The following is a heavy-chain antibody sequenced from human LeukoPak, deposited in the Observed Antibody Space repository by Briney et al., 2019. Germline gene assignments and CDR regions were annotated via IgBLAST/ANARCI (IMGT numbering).Heavy chain of an antibody. CDR3: ARTYGSGWCLDY. CDR1: GFSLTTSGMS. D-gene: IGHD6-19*01. J-gene: IGHJ4*02. CDR2: IDWDDDK. V-gene: IGHV2-70*19. Sequence: SGPTLVNPTQTLTLTCTFSGFSLTTSGMSLSWVRQSPGKTLEWLGRIDWDDDKHYSPSLKTRLTISRDTTKNQAVLTVTNVDPVDTGTYYCARTYGSGWCLDYWGQGTLVTVSS.